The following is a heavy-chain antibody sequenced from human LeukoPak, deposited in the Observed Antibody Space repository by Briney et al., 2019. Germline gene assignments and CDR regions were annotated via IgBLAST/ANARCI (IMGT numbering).Heavy chain of an antibody. J-gene: IGHJ4*02. CDR3: ARDLSLGRHDDGEPFDS. D-gene: IGHD4-17*01. CDR1: GYTFTNHG. Sequence: ASVKVSCKTSGYTFTNHGISWVRQAPGQGLEWMGWISGYNGNTNYVQKFRGRITMTTDTSTSTAYLQLRSLSSDDTALYYCARDLSLGRHDDGEPFDSWGRGTLVTVSS. CDR2: ISGYNGNT. V-gene: IGHV1-18*01.